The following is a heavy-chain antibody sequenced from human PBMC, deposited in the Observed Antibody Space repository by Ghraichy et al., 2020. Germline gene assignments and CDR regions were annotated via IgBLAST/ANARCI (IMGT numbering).Heavy chain of an antibody. CDR1: GFTFSSYA. CDR2: ISGSGGST. Sequence: GGSLRLSCAASGFTFSSYAMSWVRQAPGKGLEWVSAISGSGGSTYYADSVKGRFTISRDNSKNTLYLQMNSLRAEDTAVYYCAKDQGRAPSGYYAEEDYYYGMDVWGQGTTVTVSS. CDR3: AKDQGRAPSGYYAEEDYYYGMDV. J-gene: IGHJ6*02. D-gene: IGHD3-22*01. V-gene: IGHV3-23*01.